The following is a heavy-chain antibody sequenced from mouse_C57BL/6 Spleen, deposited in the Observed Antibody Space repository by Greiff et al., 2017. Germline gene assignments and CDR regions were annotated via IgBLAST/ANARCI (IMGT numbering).Heavy chain of an antibody. CDR1: GYTFTDYY. Sequence: VQLQQSGPELVKPGASVKISCKASGYTFTDYYMNWVKQSHGKSLEWIGDINPNNGGTSYNQKFKGKATLTVDKSSSTAYMELRSLTSEDSAVYYCARSDSSGYGYAMDYWGQGTSVTVSS. V-gene: IGHV1-26*01. CDR2: INPNNGGT. J-gene: IGHJ4*01. CDR3: ARSDSSGYGYAMDY. D-gene: IGHD3-2*02.